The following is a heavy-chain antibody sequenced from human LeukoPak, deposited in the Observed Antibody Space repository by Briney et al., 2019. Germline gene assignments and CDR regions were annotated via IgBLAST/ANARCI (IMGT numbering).Heavy chain of an antibody. CDR2: ISSSSSYI. Sequence: GGSLRLSCAASGFTFSSYAMSWVRQAPGKGLEWVSSISSSSSYIYYADSVKGRFTISRDNAKNSLYLQMNSLRAEDTAVYYCARTPMVWYFDYWGQGTLVTVSS. CDR1: GFTFSSYA. J-gene: IGHJ4*02. D-gene: IGHD3-10*01. V-gene: IGHV3-21*01. CDR3: ARTPMVWYFDY.